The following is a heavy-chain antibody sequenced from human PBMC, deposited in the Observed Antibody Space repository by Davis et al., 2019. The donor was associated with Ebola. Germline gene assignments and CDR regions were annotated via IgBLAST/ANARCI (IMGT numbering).Heavy chain of an antibody. CDR2: ISSNSRYI. CDR1: GFAFNSHS. Sequence: GGSLRLSCAGSGFAFNSHSMNWVRQAPGKGLDWVSSISSNSRYIFYSDSLKGRFTISRDNAKNSLYLQMNSLTAEDTAVYYCTRDSARRELRTHDVFDLWGQGAMVIVSP. D-gene: IGHD3-10*01. J-gene: IGHJ3*01. V-gene: IGHV3-21*01. CDR3: TRDSARRELRTHDVFDL.